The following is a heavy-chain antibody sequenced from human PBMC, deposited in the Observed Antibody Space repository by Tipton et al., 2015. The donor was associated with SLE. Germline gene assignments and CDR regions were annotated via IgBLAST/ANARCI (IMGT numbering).Heavy chain of an antibody. J-gene: IGHJ4*02. Sequence: SLRLSCAASGFTVSSNYMSWVRQASGKGLEWVSVIYSGGSTYYADSVKGRFTISRDNSKNTLYLQMNSLRAEDTAVYYCARESTVTTSDYWGQGTLVTVSS. D-gene: IGHD4-17*01. V-gene: IGHV3-53*05. CDR2: IYSGGST. CDR3: ARESTVTTSDY. CDR1: GFTVSSNY.